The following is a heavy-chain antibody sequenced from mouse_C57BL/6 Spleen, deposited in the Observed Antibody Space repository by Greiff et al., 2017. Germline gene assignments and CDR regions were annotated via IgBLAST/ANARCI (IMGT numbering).Heavy chain of an antibody. CDR1: GYTFTSYG. Sequence: VKLMESGAELARPGASVKLSCKASGYTFTSYGISWVKQRTGQGLEWIGEIYPRSGNTYYNEKFKGKAALTADKSSSTAYMELRSLTSEDSAVYFCAPTTVVDAMDYWGQGTSVTVSS. CDR3: APTTVVDAMDY. D-gene: IGHD1-1*01. CDR2: IYPRSGNT. J-gene: IGHJ4*01. V-gene: IGHV1-81*01.